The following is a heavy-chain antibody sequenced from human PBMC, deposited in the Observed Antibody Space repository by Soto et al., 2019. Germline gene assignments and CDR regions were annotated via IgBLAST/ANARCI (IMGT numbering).Heavy chain of an antibody. J-gene: IGHJ5*02. D-gene: IGHD3-22*01. CDR3: ARDRGPSSGYYPYWFDP. V-gene: IGHV1-69*12. CDR1: GDTFSNYA. Sequence: QVQLVQSGAEVKKPGSSVKVSCKASGDTFSNYAITWVRQAPGQGLEWMGEIIPIFGTANYAQKFQARVTIPADESTGTAYMELSSLRSEDTAVYYCARDRGPSSGYYPYWFDPWGQGTLVTVSS. CDR2: IIPIFGTA.